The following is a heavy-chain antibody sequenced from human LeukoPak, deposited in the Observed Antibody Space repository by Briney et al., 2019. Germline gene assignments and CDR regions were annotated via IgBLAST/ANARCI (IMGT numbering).Heavy chain of an antibody. CDR1: GYTFTSYD. D-gene: IGHD2-21*02. V-gene: IGHV1-8*01. CDR3: AMSVEVAAIPSFDY. Sequence: ASVKVSCKASGYTFTSYDFNWVRQATGQRPEWMGWMSPNSGDTGYAQKFQDRVTMTRNTSISTAYMELSSLRSEDTAVYYCAMSVEVAAIPSFDYWGQGTLLTVSS. CDR2: MSPNSGDT. J-gene: IGHJ4*02.